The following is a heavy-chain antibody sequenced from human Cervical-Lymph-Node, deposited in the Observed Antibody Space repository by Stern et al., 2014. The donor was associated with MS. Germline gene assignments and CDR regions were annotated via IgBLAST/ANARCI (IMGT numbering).Heavy chain of an antibody. J-gene: IGHJ1*01. CDR2: IWYDGSNR. D-gene: IGHD4-23*01. V-gene: IGHV3-33*01. Sequence: VQLVESGGGVVQPGRSLRLSCAASGFTFSSRGMHWVRQAPGKGLEWLAIIWYDGSNRYYAASVKGRFTISRDNSKNTLYLQMNSLRAEDTAVYYCAREGGNTAEYFQHWGQGTLVTVSS. CDR3: AREGGNTAEYFQH. CDR1: GFTFSSRG.